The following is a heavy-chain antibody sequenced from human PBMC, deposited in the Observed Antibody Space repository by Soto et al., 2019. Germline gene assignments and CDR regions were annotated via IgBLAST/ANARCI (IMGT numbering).Heavy chain of an antibody. CDR3: ARLFGCSGGSCYFDP. V-gene: IGHV4-39*01. D-gene: IGHD2-15*01. Sequence: SETLSLTCTVSGDSISSSTYYWAWTRQTPGKGLEWIGSINYSGRTYYSPSVKSRITISVDTSKNQYSLKLHSVTATDTAVYYCARLFGCSGGSCYFDPWGQGTLVTVSS. CDR1: GDSISSSTYY. J-gene: IGHJ5*02. CDR2: INYSGRT.